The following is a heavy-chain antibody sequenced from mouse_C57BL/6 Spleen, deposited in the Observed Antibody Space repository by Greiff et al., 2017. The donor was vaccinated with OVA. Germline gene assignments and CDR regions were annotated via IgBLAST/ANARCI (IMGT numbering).Heavy chain of an antibody. Sequence: EVQLQQSGAELVKPGASVKLSCTASGFNIKDYYMHWVKQRTEQGLEWIGRIDPEDGETKYAQKFQGKATITADQSSTTAYLQLSSLTSEDTAVYYCSRTYDGYWGYVDYWGQGTTLTVSS. CDR3: SRTYDGYWGYVDY. CDR2: IDPEDGET. CDR1: GFNIKDYY. V-gene: IGHV14-2*01. J-gene: IGHJ2*01. D-gene: IGHD2-3*01.